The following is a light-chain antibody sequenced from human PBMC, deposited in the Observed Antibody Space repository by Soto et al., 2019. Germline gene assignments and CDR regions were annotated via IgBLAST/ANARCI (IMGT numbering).Light chain of an antibody. J-gene: IGLJ1*01. Sequence: QSVLTQPASVSGSPGQSITISCTGTSSDVGGYNYVSWYQQHPGKAPKLMIYDVSNRPSGVSNRFSGSKSGNTASLTISGLQAEDEADYYCSSYTSSSTQDHVFGTGTKLTVL. CDR1: SSDVGGYNY. V-gene: IGLV2-14*01. CDR2: DVS. CDR3: SSYTSSSTQDHV.